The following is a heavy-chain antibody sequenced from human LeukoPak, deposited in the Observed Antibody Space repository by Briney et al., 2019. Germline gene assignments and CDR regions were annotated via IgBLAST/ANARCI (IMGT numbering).Heavy chain of an antibody. Sequence: GGSLRLSCAASGFTFSSYWMSWVRQAPGKGLEWVANIKQDGSEKYYVDSVEGRFTISRDNAKNSLYLQMNSLRAEDTAVYYCAREAGITMIVVVPYFDYWGQGTLVTVSS. J-gene: IGHJ4*02. CDR3: AREAGITMIVVVPYFDY. D-gene: IGHD3-22*01. CDR1: GFTFSSYW. V-gene: IGHV3-7*01. CDR2: IKQDGSEK.